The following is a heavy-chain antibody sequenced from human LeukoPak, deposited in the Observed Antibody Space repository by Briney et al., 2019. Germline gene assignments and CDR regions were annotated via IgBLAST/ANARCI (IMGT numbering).Heavy chain of an antibody. Sequence: SGGSLRLSCAASGFTFSSYAIHWVRQAPGRGLEYVSAISTDGGSTYYADSVKGRFTISRDNSKTTLYLQMRSLRAEDTGVYYCVICIAAAGSFDYWGQGTLVTVSS. CDR3: VICIAAAGSFDY. CDR2: ISTDGGST. V-gene: IGHV3-64D*09. CDR1: GFTFSSYA. D-gene: IGHD6-13*01. J-gene: IGHJ4*02.